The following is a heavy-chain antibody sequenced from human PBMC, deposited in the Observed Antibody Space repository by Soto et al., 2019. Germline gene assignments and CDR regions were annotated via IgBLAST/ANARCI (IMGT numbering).Heavy chain of an antibody. Sequence: QVQLVESGGGLVKPGGSLRLSCAASGFTFSDYYMSWIRQAPGKGLEWVSYISSSGLTMYYADSVKGRFTISRDNANYSLYLQMNSLRAEDTAVYYCARPISPAIQPNYYYYRDVWGKGTTVTVSS. J-gene: IGHJ6*03. CDR3: ARPISPAIQPNYYYYRDV. V-gene: IGHV3-11*01. CDR2: ISSSGLTM. CDR1: GFTFSDYY. D-gene: IGHD2-2*02.